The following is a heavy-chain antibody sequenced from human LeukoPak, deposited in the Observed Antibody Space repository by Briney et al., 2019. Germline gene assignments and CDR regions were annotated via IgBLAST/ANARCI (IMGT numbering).Heavy chain of an antibody. D-gene: IGHD3-22*01. CDR2: IYHSGST. Sequence: PSETLSLTCAVSGGSISSSNWWSWVRQPPGKGLEWIGEIYHSGSTNYNPSLKSRVTISVDKSKNQFSLKLSSVTAADTAVYYCARISGSGPDYYDSSGYNYYYYGVDVWGQGTTVTVSS. CDR3: ARISGSGPDYYDSSGYNYYYYGVDV. J-gene: IGHJ6*02. V-gene: IGHV4-4*02. CDR1: GGSISSSNW.